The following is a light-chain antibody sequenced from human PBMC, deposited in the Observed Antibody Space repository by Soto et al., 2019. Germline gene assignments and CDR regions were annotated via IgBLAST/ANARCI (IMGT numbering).Light chain of an antibody. J-gene: IGLJ1*01. CDR2: DVS. V-gene: IGLV2-14*01. CDR1: SSDVGGYNY. Sequence: SVLTKPAYVNRSHGESITISRNRTSSDVGGYNYVSWYQQHPGKAPKLMTYDVSNRPSGVSNRFSGSKSGNTASLTISGLQAEDEADYYCSSYTSSSTLYVFGTGTKVTVL. CDR3: SSYTSSSTLYV.